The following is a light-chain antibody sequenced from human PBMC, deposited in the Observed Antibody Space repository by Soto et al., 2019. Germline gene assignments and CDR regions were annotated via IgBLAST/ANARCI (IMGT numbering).Light chain of an antibody. CDR1: QSVFSS. CDR2: GAA. CDR3: QQYHNWPA. Sequence: ETVITQSPATLSVSPGERATLSCRASQSVFSSLAWYQHKPGQAPRLLIYGAATRATGIPARFSGSGSGTEFTLTISXLQSDDIAVYYCQQYHNWPAFGQGTKVDIK. J-gene: IGKJ1*01. V-gene: IGKV3-15*01.